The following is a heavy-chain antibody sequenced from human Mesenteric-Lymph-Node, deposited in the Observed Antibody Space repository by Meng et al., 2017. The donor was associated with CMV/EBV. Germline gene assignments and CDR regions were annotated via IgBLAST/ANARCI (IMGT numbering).Heavy chain of an antibody. J-gene: IGHJ3*02. Sequence: SGFTFSNYTMSWGRQAPRKGLEWVSAITNSGDNTYYTDSVKSRFTVSRDNSKNTLYLQMSSLRAEDTAVYYCAKAGTLFGSRYPDIWGQGTMVTVSS. CDR1: GFTFSNYT. CDR2: ITNSGDNT. V-gene: IGHV3-23*01. D-gene: IGHD3-10*01. CDR3: AKAGTLFGSRYPDI.